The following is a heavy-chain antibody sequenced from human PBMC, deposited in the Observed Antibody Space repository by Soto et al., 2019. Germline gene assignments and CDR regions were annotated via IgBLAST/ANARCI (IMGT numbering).Heavy chain of an antibody. CDR2: IWYDGSNK. Sequence: VQLVESGGGLVQPGRSLRLSCAASGFTFSSYGMHWVRQAPGKGLEWVAVIWYDGSNKYYADSVKGRFTISRDNSKNTLYLQMNSLRAEDTAVYYCARGSIPGSSWGRGYYFDYWGQGTLVTVSS. J-gene: IGHJ4*02. D-gene: IGHD6-13*01. V-gene: IGHV3-33*08. CDR1: GFTFSSYG. CDR3: ARGSIPGSSWGRGYYFDY.